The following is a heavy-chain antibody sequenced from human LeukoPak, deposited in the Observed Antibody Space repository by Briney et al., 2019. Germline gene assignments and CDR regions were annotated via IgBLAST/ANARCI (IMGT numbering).Heavy chain of an antibody. CDR2: IYYSGST. J-gene: IGHJ3*02. CDR3: ASPPSDYYYDSSGDAFDI. Sequence: SETLSPTCTVSGGSISSSSYYWGWIRQPPGKGLEWLGSIYYSGSTYYNPSLKSRVTISVDTSKNQFSLKLSSVTAADTAVYYCASPPSDYYYDSSGDAFDIWGQGTMVTVSS. CDR1: GGSISSSSYY. D-gene: IGHD3-22*01. V-gene: IGHV4-39*01.